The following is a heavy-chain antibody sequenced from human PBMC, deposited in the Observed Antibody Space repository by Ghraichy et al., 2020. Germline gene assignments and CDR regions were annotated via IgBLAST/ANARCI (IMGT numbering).Heavy chain of an antibody. CDR1: GGSVSSGTYH. Sequence: SETLSLTCTVSGGSVSSGTYHWSWIRQPPGKGLEWIGYIYHSGSANYSPSLKSRVTISVDTTKNQFSLHLTSVTAADPAVYFCARDGAYFYDSSGYGLLDYWGQGTLVTVSS. CDR2: IYHSGSA. CDR3: ARDGAYFYDSSGYGLLDY. V-gene: IGHV4-61*01. J-gene: IGHJ4*02. D-gene: IGHD3-22*01.